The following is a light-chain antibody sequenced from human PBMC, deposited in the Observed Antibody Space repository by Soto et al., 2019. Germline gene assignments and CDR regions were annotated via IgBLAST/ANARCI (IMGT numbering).Light chain of an antibody. V-gene: IGLV2-14*01. CDR1: SSDVGAYNS. CDR3: SSYTSSNSYV. J-gene: IGLJ1*01. CDR2: DVS. Sequence: QSALTQPASVSGSPGQSIAISCTGTSSDVGAYNSVSWYQQYPGKAPNLMIHDVSNRPSGVSARFSDSKSGNTASLTISGIQAEDDADYYCSSYTSSNSYVFGSGTKLTVL.